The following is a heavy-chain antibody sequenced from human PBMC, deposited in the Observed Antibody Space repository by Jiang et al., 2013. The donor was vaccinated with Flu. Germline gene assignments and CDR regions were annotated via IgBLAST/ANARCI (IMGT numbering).Heavy chain of an antibody. CDR2: ISSSSSYI. J-gene: IGHJ4*02. Sequence: SSISSSSSYIYYADSVKGRFTISRDNAKNSLYLQMNSLRVEDTAVYYCARGYCSSISCHFDYWGQGTLVTVSS. V-gene: IGHV3-21*01. D-gene: IGHD2-2*01. CDR3: ARGYCSSISCHFDY.